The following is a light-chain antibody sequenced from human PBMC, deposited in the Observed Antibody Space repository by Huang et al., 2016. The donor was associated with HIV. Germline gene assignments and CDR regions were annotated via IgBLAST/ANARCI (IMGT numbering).Light chain of an antibody. CDR3: QQRSNRAPIT. V-gene: IGKV3-11*01. Sequence: EIVLTQSPATLSLSPGERATLSCRASQRVSSYLAWYQQKPGQAPRLLIYDASNRATGIPARCSGSGSGTDFTLTISSQEPKDFAVYYWQQRSNRAPITFGGGTKVEIK. J-gene: IGKJ4*01. CDR1: QRVSSY. CDR2: DAS.